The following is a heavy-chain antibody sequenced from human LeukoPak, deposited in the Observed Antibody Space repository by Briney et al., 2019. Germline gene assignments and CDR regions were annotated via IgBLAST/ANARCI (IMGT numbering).Heavy chain of an antibody. CDR2: ISSSSSYI. D-gene: IGHD3-10*01. Sequence: GGSLRLSCAASGFTFSSYSMNWVRQAPGKGLEWVSSISSSSSYIYYADSVKGRFTISRDNAKNSLYLQMNSLRAEDTAVYYCATLGEKTAYYYGSGSYYKLPLDYWGQGTLVTVSS. J-gene: IGHJ4*02. CDR1: GFTFSSYS. V-gene: IGHV3-21*04. CDR3: ATLGEKTAYYYGSGSYYKLPLDY.